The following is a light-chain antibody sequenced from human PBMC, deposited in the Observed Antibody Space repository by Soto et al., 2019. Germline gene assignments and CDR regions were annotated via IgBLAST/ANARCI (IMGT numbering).Light chain of an antibody. Sequence: IPMTQSPATLSASVGDRVTITCRASQSITPWLAWYQQKPGKVPKLLIYQASSLESGVPLRFSGSASGTEFTLTINSLQPDDFATYYCQHYNRYSATFGQGTNVDIK. CDR1: QSITPW. CDR3: QHYNRYSAT. CDR2: QAS. J-gene: IGKJ1*01. V-gene: IGKV1-5*03.